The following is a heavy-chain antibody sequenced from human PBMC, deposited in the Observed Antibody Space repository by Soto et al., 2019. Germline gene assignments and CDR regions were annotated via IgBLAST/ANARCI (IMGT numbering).Heavy chain of an antibody. V-gene: IGHV1-18*01. CDR3: ERDIVVVPAAKRDGMDV. D-gene: IGHD2-2*01. CDR2: ISTYNGNT. J-gene: IGHJ6*02. CDR1: GYTFTSYG. Sequence: QVQLVQSGAEVKKPGASVKVSCKASGYTFTSYGISCVRQAPGQGLEWMGWISTYNGNTNYAQKLQGRVTMTTDTPTSTAYMELRSLRSDDTAVYYCERDIVVVPAAKRDGMDVWGQGTTVTVSS.